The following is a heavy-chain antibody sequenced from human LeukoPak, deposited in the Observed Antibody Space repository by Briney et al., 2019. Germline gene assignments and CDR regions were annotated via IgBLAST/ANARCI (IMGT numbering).Heavy chain of an antibody. V-gene: IGHV4-59*12. CDR1: GGSISSYY. Sequence: SETLSLTCTVSGGSISSYYWSWIRQPPGKGLEWIGYIYYSGSTNYNPSLKSRVTISVDTSKNQFSLKLSSVTAADTAVYYCAREGGMITFGGVTLFDPWGQGTLVTVSS. CDR2: IYYSGST. D-gene: IGHD3-16*01. CDR3: AREGGMITFGGVTLFDP. J-gene: IGHJ5*02.